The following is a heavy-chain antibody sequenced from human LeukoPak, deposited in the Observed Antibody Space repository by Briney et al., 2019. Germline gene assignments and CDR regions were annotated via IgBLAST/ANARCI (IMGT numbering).Heavy chain of an antibody. Sequence: GGSLRLSCAASGFNLSTYGFNWVRQAPGKGLEWVSSISRGSSHIYYGDSVKGRFTISRDNAKHSLYLQMNSLRAEDTAVYYCARVPNFWSGYYVDYWGQGTLVTVSS. V-gene: IGHV3-21*01. CDR3: ARVPNFWSGYYVDY. CDR1: GFNLSTYG. D-gene: IGHD3-3*01. CDR2: ISRGSSHI. J-gene: IGHJ4*02.